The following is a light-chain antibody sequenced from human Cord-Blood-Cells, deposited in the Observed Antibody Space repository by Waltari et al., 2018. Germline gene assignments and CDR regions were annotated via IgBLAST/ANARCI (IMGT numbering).Light chain of an antibody. Sequence: QSALTQPPSASGSPGQSVTISCTGTSSDVGGYNYVSWYQQHPGKAPKLMIYEVSKRPAGVPDCFAGSKPGDTASLTVSGLQAEEEADYYCSSYAGSSIVVFGGGTKLTVL. CDR2: EVS. V-gene: IGLV2-8*01. J-gene: IGLJ2*01. CDR3: SSYAGSSIVV. CDR1: SSDVGGYNY.